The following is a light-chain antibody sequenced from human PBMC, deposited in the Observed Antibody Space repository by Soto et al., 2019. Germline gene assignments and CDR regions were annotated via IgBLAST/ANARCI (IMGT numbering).Light chain of an antibody. V-gene: IGLV2-14*01. Sequence: QSALTHPASVSGSPGQSITISCTGTSSDVGGYNYVSWYQQHPGKAPKLMIYEVSNRPSGVSNRFSGSKSGNTASLTISGLQAEDEADDYCSSYTSSSTRVFGGGTQLTVL. CDR1: SSDVGGYNY. J-gene: IGLJ7*01. CDR3: SSYTSSSTRV. CDR2: EVS.